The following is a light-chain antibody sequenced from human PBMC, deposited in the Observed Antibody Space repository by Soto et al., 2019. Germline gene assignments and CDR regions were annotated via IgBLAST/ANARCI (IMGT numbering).Light chain of an antibody. J-gene: IGLJ2*01. CDR1: SSDIGTYNY. CDR3: SSYTSSSTVV. CDR2: EVS. V-gene: IGLV2-14*01. Sequence: QSALTQPASVSGSPGQSITISCTGTSSDIGTYNYVSWYQQHPGKVPKLMIYEVSNRPSGVSNRFSGSKSGNTASLAISGLQAEDEADYYCSSYTSSSTVVFGGGTKVTVL.